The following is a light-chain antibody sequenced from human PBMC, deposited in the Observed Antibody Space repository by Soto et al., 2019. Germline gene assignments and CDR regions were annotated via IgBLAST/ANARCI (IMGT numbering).Light chain of an antibody. J-gene: IGKJ2*01. CDR1: QSVDKRY. V-gene: IGKV3-20*01. CDR3: QQYGSSPPMYT. Sequence: EIVLTQSPGTLSLSPGERATLSCRASQSVDKRYLAWYQQKPGQAPRLLIFGESSKAAGIPDRFSGSGSGTDFTLTISRLESEDFAVYYCQQYGSSPPMYTFGQGTTLEIK. CDR2: GES.